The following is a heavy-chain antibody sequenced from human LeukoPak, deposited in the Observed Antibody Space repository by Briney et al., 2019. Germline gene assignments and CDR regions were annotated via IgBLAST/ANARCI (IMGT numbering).Heavy chain of an antibody. CDR1: GFTVSTNY. D-gene: IGHD5-18*01. J-gene: IGHJ4*02. CDR3: ARAELGYSYGSYYFDY. Sequence: GGSLRLSCAASGFTVSTNYLSWVRQAPGKGLECVSVIYSGGNTYYADSVKGRFTISRDNAKDSLYLQMNSLRAEDTAVYYCARAELGYSYGSYYFDYWGQGTLVTVSS. V-gene: IGHV3-53*01. CDR2: IYSGGNT.